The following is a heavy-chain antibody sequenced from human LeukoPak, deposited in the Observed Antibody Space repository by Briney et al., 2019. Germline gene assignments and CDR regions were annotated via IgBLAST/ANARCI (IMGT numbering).Heavy chain of an antibody. V-gene: IGHV1-2*02. Sequence: ASVKVSCKASAYTFTDYYMHWVRQAPGQGLEWMGWISPRSGDTSYAQKFQGRVTMTRDTSINTVDMDLSGLTSDDTAVFYCARGREIHGGSDTKLDDYWGQGTLVTVSS. CDR3: ARGREIHGGSDTKLDDY. D-gene: IGHD3-10*01. CDR2: ISPRSGDT. J-gene: IGHJ4*02. CDR1: AYTFTDYY.